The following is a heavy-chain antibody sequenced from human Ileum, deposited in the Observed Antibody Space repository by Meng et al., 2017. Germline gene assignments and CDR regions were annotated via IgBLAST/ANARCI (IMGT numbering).Heavy chain of an antibody. CDR1: GATFTSFV. J-gene: IGHJ4*02. CDR3: ARDPSGGKFHYFDS. CDR2: IHAGNGNR. D-gene: IGHD2-15*01. V-gene: IGHV1-3*01. Sequence: QVQLVQSGPDVKRPGASVKVSCKASGATFTSFVIHWVRQAPGQRLEWMGWIHAGNGNRKYSQKFQGRVTFNTDTSATTAYLDLSSLRSEDTAVYYCARDPSGGKFHYFDSWGQGTLVTVSS.